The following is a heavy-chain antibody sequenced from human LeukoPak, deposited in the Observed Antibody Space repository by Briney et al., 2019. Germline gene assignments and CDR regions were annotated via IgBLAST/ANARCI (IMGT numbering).Heavy chain of an antibody. D-gene: IGHD4-17*01. J-gene: IGHJ3*02. CDR2: IYTSGST. CDR3: ARRGEDYGDYGGAFDI. Sequence: KPSETLSLTCTVSGGSISSGSYYLSWIRQPAGKGLEWIGRIYTSGSTNYNPSLKSRVTISVDTSKNQFSLKLSSVTAADTAVYYCARRGEDYGDYGGAFDIWGQGTMVTVSS. V-gene: IGHV4-61*02. CDR1: GGSISSGSYY.